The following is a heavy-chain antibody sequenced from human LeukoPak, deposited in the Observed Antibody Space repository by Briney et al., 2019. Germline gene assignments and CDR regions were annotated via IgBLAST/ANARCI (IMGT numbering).Heavy chain of an antibody. J-gene: IGHJ4*02. CDR2: ISGDGVST. Sequence: GGSLRLSCAASGXTFSGYWMHWVRQAPGKGLEWVSLISGDGVSTFYADSVKGRFSISRDNSKNSLSLEMNSLRTEDTAMYYCARESGKFDYWGQGTLVAVSS. CDR1: GXTFSGYW. V-gene: IGHV3-43*02. CDR3: ARESGKFDY.